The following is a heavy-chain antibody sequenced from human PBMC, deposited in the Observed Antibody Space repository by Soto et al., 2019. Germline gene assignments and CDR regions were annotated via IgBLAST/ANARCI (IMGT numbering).Heavy chain of an antibody. Sequence: EVQLVESGGGLIQPGWSLRLSCTASGFPFSDLWMHWVRQAPGKGLEWVSRISHDGSSTSHADSVRGRFSISRDNAKNTVYLQMNSLRAEDTAVYYCTSLSVAVDYFAFDIWGQGTVVTVS. D-gene: IGHD6-19*01. CDR3: TSLSVAVDYFAFDI. CDR1: GFPFSDLW. CDR2: ISHDGSST. V-gene: IGHV3-74*01. J-gene: IGHJ3*02.